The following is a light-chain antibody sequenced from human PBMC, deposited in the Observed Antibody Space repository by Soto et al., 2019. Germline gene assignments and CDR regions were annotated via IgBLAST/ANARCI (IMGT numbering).Light chain of an antibody. Sequence: EIVMTQSPGTLSLSPGERATLSCRASQSVSRKLAWYQQKTGQAPRLLIYDASTRATGIPARFSGSGSGTEFTLTISSLQSEDFAVYDCQQYNNWPPYTFGQGTKLEIK. CDR2: DAS. CDR1: QSVSRK. CDR3: QQYNNWPPYT. V-gene: IGKV3-15*01. J-gene: IGKJ2*01.